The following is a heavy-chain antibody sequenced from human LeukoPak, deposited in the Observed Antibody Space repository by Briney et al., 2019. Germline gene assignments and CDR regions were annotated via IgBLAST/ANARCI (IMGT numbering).Heavy chain of an antibody. V-gene: IGHV3-23*01. CDR1: GFTFSSYA. CDR3: AKTRPLDSSSWSHGDY. D-gene: IGHD6-13*01. CDR2: ISGSGDST. Sequence: GGSLRLFCAASGFTFSSYAMSWVRQAPGKGLEWVSAISGSGDSTYYGDSVKGRFTISRDNSKNTLYLQMNSLRAEDTAVYYCAKTRPLDSSSWSHGDYWGQGTLVTVSS. J-gene: IGHJ4*02.